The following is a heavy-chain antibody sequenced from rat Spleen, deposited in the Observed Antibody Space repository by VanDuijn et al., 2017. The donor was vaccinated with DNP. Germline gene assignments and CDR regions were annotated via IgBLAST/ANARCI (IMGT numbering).Heavy chain of an antibody. D-gene: IGHD1-11*01. CDR1: GFNFNDYW. CDR2: INKESGTI. V-gene: IGHV4-2*01. CDR3: AKGPNYGGYSDYFGY. J-gene: IGHJ2*01. Sequence: EVKLVESGGGLVQPGRSLKLSCAASGFNFNDYWMGWVRQAPGKGLEWIGEINKESGTIIYSPSLKDKFAISRDNAQNTLYLQMNKLGSEDTAIYYCAKGPNYGGYSDYFGYWGQGVMVTVSS.